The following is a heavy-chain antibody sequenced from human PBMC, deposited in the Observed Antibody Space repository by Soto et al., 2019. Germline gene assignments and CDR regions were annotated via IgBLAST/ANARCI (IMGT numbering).Heavy chain of an antibody. D-gene: IGHD3-10*01. Sequence: QVQFQESGPGLVKPSETLSLTCTVSGGSIDNYYCSWFRQPPGKGLEWIGYISYSGYSAYNFSLKSRVXXSMDTSKTQFYLTLESVTATDTAVYYCARHGFGPLHGLVDVWGQGTTVIVSS. V-gene: IGHV4-59*08. J-gene: IGHJ6*02. CDR3: ARHGFGPLHGLVDV. CDR2: ISYSGYS. CDR1: GGSIDNYY.